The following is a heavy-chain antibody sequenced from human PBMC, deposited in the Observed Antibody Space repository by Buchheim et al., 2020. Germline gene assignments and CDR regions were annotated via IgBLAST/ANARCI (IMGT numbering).Heavy chain of an antibody. D-gene: IGHD6-13*01. CDR3: ARQQSILNWFDP. V-gene: IGHV3-48*03. J-gene: IGHJ5*02. CDR2: INDSGDTI. Sequence: EVQLVESGGGLVQPGGSLRLSCAASGFTFSNFEMNWVRQAPGKGLEWVSYINDSGDTIYYADSVKGRFTISRDDAKNSLFLQMNSLRAEDTAVYYCARQQSILNWFDPRGQGTL. CDR1: GFTFSNFE.